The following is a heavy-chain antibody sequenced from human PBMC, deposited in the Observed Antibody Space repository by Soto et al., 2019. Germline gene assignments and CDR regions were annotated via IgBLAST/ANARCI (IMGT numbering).Heavy chain of an antibody. V-gene: IGHV4-31*03. Sequence: QVQLQESGPGLVKPSQTLSLTCTVSCGSIRSGGYYWSWVRQSPRRGLEWIGNIYYSGSTYYNPSLKRRLTISLDTSKNQFSLTLSSVTAADTAVYYCARDRLMATAGTARHYFGLDVWGQGTTVTVSS. CDR2: IYYSGST. CDR1: CGSIRSGGYY. D-gene: IGHD5-18*01. CDR3: ARDRLMATAGTARHYFGLDV. J-gene: IGHJ6*02.